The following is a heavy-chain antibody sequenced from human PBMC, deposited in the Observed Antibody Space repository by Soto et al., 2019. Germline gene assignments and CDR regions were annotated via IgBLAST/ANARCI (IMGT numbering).Heavy chain of an antibody. V-gene: IGHV1-69*01. J-gene: IGHJ6*02. CDR3: ARGILTAMGLYYYYGMDV. Sequence: QVQLVQSVAEVKKPGSSVKVSCKASGGTFSSYAISWVRQAPGQGLEWMGGIIPIFVTANYAQKFQGSVKFNAVESTSTASMELSSLRSEDSALYYCARGILTAMGLYYYYGMDVWGQGTTVTVSS. D-gene: IGHD5-18*01. CDR2: IIPIFVTA. CDR1: GGTFSSYA.